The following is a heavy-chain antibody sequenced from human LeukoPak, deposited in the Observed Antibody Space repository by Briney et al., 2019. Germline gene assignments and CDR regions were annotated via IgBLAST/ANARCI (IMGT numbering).Heavy chain of an antibody. D-gene: IGHD5-24*01. CDR3: ARDLGDGYNYRGAFDI. J-gene: IGHJ3*02. CDR1: GGSISSGGYY. V-gene: IGHV4-31*03. CDR2: IYYSGST. Sequence: PSETLSLTCTVSGGSISSGGYYWSWIRQHPGKGLEWIGYIYYSGSTYYNPSLESRVTISVDTSKNQFSLKPSSVTAADTAVYYCARDLGDGYNYRGAFDIWGQGTMVTVSS.